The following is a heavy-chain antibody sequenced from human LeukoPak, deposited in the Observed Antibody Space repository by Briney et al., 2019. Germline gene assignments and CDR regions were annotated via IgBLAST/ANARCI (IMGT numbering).Heavy chain of an antibody. CDR2: TRHDGYT. J-gene: IGHJ4*02. Sequence: SETLSLTCAVSGGSISGSDWWSWVRQPPGKGLEWIGETRHDGYTNYNPSVKIRVTISVDKSKNQFSLNLHSVTAADTAVYYCAQSTASYRAHGYWGQGILVTVSS. D-gene: IGHD2-8*02. CDR1: GGSISGSDW. CDR3: AQSTASYRAHGY. V-gene: IGHV4-4*02.